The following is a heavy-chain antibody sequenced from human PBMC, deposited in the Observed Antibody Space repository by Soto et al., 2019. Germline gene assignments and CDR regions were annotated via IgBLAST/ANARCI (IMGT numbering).Heavy chain of an antibody. V-gene: IGHV1-3*01. CDR3: SRATSRPLGLIAY. CDR2: INAGNGNT. Sequence: ASVKVSCKASGYTFTSYAMHWVRQAPGQRLEWMGWINAGNGNTKYSKKFQGRVTITRDTSASTAYMEMSSLRSEDTAVYYCSRATSRPLGLIAYWGQGTLVTVP. CDR1: GYTFTSYA. J-gene: IGHJ4*02. D-gene: IGHD3-16*01.